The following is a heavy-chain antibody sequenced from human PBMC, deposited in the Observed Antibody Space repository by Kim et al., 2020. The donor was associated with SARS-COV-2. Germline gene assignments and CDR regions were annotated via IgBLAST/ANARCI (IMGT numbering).Heavy chain of an antibody. D-gene: IGHD4-17*01. CDR1: GGTFSSYA. CDR2: IIPIFGTA. J-gene: IGHJ6*02. V-gene: IGHV1-69*13. Sequence: SVKVSCKASGGTFSSYAISWVRQAPGQGLEWMGGIIPIFGTANYAQKFQGRVTITADESTSTAYMELSSLRSEDTAVYYCASPGDYGDYHNYYGMDVWGPGTTVTVSS. CDR3: ASPGDYGDYHNYYGMDV.